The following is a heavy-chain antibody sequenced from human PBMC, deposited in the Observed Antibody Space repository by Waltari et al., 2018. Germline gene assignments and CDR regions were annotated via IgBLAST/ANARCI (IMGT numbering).Heavy chain of an antibody. D-gene: IGHD2-2*01. CDR3: ARASTRGNWFDP. CDR2: IIPIFGTA. CDR1: GGTFSSYA. J-gene: IGHJ5*02. V-gene: IGHV1-69*05. Sequence: QVQLVQSGAEVKKPGSSVKVSCKASGGTFSSYAISWVRQAPGQGLEWMGGIIPIFGTANYAQKCQGRVTMTTDTSTSTAYMELRSLRSDDTAVYYCARASTRGNWFDPWGQGTLVTVCS.